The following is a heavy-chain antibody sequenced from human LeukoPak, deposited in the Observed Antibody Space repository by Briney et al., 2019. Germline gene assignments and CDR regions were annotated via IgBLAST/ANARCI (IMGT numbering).Heavy chain of an antibody. J-gene: IGHJ4*02. Sequence: SETLSLTCTVSGGSISSGDYYWSWIRQPPGKGLEWIGYIYYSGSTYYNPSLKSRVTISVDTSKNQFSLKLSSVTAADTAVYYCARDSGSSWSAWYFDYWGQGTLVTVSS. CDR1: GGSISSGDYY. CDR3: ARDSGSSWSAWYFDY. D-gene: IGHD6-13*01. V-gene: IGHV4-30-4*08. CDR2: IYYSGST.